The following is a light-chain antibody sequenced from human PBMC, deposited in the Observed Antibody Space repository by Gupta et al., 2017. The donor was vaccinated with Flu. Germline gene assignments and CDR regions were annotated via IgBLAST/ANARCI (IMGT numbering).Light chain of an antibody. CDR2: QVS. J-gene: IGKJ1*01. CDR3: RQGAHWPWA. V-gene: IGKV2-30*01. CDR1: QGLVYSDGNTY. Sequence: VTLGQPASISCRSSQGLVYSDGNTYLHWFQQRPGQSPRRLIYQVSYRDSGVPDRFSGSGSGTXFTLKIXRVEAEDVGIYFCRQGAHWPWAFGXGTTVEIK.